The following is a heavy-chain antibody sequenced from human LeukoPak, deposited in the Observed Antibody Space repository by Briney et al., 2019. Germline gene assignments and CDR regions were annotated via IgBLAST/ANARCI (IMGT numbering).Heavy chain of an antibody. J-gene: IGHJ4*02. D-gene: IGHD3-10*01. CDR2: IHRGGNT. V-gene: IGHV3-66*01. Sequence: GGSLRLSCAASGFTVSGNYMSWVRQAPGKGLEWLSVIHRGGNTYYADSVKGRSTISRDSYKNTVFLQMDSLRADDTAVYYCARDPGYGLGVDYGDYWGQGTLVTVSS. CDR3: ARDPGYGLGVDYGDY. CDR1: GFTVSGNY.